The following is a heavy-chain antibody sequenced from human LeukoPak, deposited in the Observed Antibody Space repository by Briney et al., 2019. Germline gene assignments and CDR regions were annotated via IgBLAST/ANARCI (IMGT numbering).Heavy chain of an antibody. D-gene: IGHD3-9*01. CDR1: GGSISSYY. CDR2: IYTSGST. V-gene: IGHV4-4*07. Sequence: SETLSLTCTVSGGSISSYYWGWIRQPAGKGLEWIGRIYTSGSTNYNPSLKSRVTMSVDTSKNQFSLKLSSVTAADTAVYYCARGGYDILTGYRQSNWFDPWGQGTLVTVSS. J-gene: IGHJ5*02. CDR3: ARGGYDILTGYRQSNWFDP.